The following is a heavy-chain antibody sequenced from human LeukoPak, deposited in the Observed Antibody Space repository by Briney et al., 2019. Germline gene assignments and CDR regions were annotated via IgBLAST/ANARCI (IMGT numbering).Heavy chain of an antibody. J-gene: IGHJ4*02. Sequence: GGSLRLSCAASRGTISNYSMTWVRQAPGKGLEWVSGISGSGGSTYYADSVKGRFTISRDNSKNTLYLQMNSPRAEDTAVYYCAKGTTVTTRRDFDHWGQGTLVTVSS. V-gene: IGHV3-23*01. CDR1: RGTISNYS. D-gene: IGHD4-17*01. CDR2: ISGSGGST. CDR3: AKGTTVTTRRDFDH.